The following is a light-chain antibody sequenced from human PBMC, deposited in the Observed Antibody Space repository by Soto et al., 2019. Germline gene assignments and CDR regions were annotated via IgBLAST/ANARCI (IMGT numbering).Light chain of an antibody. CDR3: QSYDSSLSGGL. J-gene: IGLJ2*01. CDR2: GNT. Sequence: QSVLTQPPSVSGAPGQRVTISCTGSSSNIGAGYDVHWYQQLPGTAPKLLVHGNTDRPSGVPDRFSGSKSGTSASLAITGLQAEDEADYYCQSYDSSLSGGLLGGGTKLTVL. CDR1: SSNIGAGYD. V-gene: IGLV1-40*01.